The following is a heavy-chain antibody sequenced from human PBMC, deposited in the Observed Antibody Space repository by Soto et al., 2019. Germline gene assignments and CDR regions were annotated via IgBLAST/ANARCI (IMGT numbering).Heavy chain of an antibody. Sequence: PSETLSLTCTVSGGSISSSSYYWGWIRQPPGKGLEWIGSIYYSGSTYYNPSLKSRVTISVDTSKNQFSLKLSSVTAADTAVYYCARRGNTVTYRYYFDYWGQGTLVTVSS. CDR2: IYYSGST. CDR1: GGSISSSSYY. D-gene: IGHD4-17*01. CDR3: ARRGNTVTYRYYFDY. J-gene: IGHJ4*02. V-gene: IGHV4-39*01.